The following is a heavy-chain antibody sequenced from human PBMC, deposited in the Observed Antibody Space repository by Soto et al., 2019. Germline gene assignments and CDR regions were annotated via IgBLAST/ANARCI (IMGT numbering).Heavy chain of an antibody. Sequence: QVQLQESGPGLVKPSQTLSLTCTVSCGSISSGGYYWSWIRQHPGKGLEWLGYIYYSGSTYYNPSLKSRVTISVDTSKSQFSLKLSSVTAADTAVYYCATMRVFGYGDYWGQGRLVTVSS. J-gene: IGHJ4*02. CDR2: IYYSGST. CDR1: CGSISSGGYY. D-gene: IGHD3-3*01. V-gene: IGHV4-31*03. CDR3: ATMRVFGYGDY.